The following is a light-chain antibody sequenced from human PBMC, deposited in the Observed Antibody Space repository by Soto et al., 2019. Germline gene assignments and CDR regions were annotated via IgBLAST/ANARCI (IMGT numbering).Light chain of an antibody. CDR1: SGNIAFNY. Sequence: NFMLTQPHSVSESPGKTVTLSCTRSSGNIAFNYVQWYQQRPGSAPTIVIYEDQKRPSGVPDRFSGSIVSFSNSASLTISGLKTEDEADYYCQTYDGTNWVFGGGTTLTVL. J-gene: IGLJ3*02. CDR2: EDQ. CDR3: QTYDGTNWV. V-gene: IGLV6-57*03.